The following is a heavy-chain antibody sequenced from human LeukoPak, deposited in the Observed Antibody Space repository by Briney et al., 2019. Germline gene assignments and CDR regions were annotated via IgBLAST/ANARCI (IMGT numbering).Heavy chain of an antibody. CDR2: LYAEDGET. CDR1: GYTLAELS. V-gene: IGHV1-24*01. CDR3: ATGGDEVAVTDY. J-gene: IGHJ4*02. D-gene: IGHD6-19*01. Sequence: GSVKVSCQVSGYTLAELSMHSVRQAPGKGVEWMGGLYAEDGETIYAQKFQGRVTMTEDTSTDTAYMELSSLRSEDSAVDYCATGGDEVAVTDYWGQGTLVTVS.